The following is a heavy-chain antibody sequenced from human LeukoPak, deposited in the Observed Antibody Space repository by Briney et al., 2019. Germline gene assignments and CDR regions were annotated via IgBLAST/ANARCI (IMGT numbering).Heavy chain of an antibody. J-gene: IGHJ4*02. CDR2: SYYSGST. CDR1: GGSISSYY. D-gene: IGHD6-19*01. V-gene: IGHV4-59*06. CDR3: ASAHSGAVAATVLDY. Sequence: SETLSLTCTVSGGSISSYYWSWIRQHPGKGLEWIGYSYYSGSTDYNPSLKRRVTISVDTSKNQFSLRLSSVTAADTAVYYCASAHSGAVAATVLDYWGQGTLVTVSS.